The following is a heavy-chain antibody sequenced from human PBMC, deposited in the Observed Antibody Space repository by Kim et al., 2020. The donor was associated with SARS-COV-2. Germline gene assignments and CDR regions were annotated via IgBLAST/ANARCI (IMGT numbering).Heavy chain of an antibody. D-gene: IGHD4-4*01. Sequence: GGSLRLSCAASGFSFSSYYMHWIRQVPGKGLVWVSRINRDGSSANYADSVKGRFTISRDNAENMLYLQMNSLRVEDTAVYYCARGHTTVYSNDYWGQGIL. J-gene: IGHJ4*02. CDR1: GFSFSSYY. CDR3: ARGHTTVYSNDY. V-gene: IGHV3-74*01. CDR2: INRDGSSA.